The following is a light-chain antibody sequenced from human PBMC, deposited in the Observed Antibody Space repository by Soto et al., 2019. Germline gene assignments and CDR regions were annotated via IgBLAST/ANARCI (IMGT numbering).Light chain of an antibody. CDR3: QQSYGTPLT. V-gene: IGKV1-39*01. CDR2: AAS. CDR1: QSISNY. J-gene: IGKJ4*01. Sequence: DMEMTQSPSSLSASVGDRVTITCRASQSISNYLNWYQHKPGKVPKLLIYAASSLQSGVPTRFSGSGSGTYFTLTINSLPPEDFATYYCQQSYGTPLTCGGRTKIDIK.